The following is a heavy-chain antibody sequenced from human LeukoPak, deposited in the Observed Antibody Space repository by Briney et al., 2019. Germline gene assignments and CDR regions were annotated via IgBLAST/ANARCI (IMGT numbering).Heavy chain of an antibody. J-gene: IGHJ6*04. CDR2: IIPIFGTA. CDR3: ARGAMVRGVIGYYYYGMDV. Sequence: GASVKVSCKASGGTFSSYAISWVRQAPGQGLEWMGGIIPIFGTANYAQKFQGRVTITADKSTSTAYMELSSLRSEDTAVYYCARGAMVRGVIGYYYYGMDVWGKGTTVTASS. V-gene: IGHV1-69*06. D-gene: IGHD3-10*01. CDR1: GGTFSSYA.